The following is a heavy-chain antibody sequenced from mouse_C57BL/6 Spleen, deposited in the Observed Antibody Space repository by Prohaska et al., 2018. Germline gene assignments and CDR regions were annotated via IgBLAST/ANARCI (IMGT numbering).Heavy chain of an antibody. CDR2: IDPSDSYT. V-gene: IGHV1-50*01. J-gene: IGHJ3*01. CDR1: GYTFTSYW. CDR3: ARSWNYGSSYVIAY. D-gene: IGHD1-1*01. Sequence: QVQLQQSGAELVKPGASVKLSCKASGYTFTSYWIQLVKQRPGQCLEWIGEIDPSDSYTNYNQKFKGKATLTVDTYSSTAYMQLSSLTSEDAAVYYCARSWNYGSSYVIAYWGQGTLVTVSA.